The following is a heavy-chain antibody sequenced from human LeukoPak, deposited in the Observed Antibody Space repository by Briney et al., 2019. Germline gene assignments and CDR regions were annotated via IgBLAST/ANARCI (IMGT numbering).Heavy chain of an antibody. J-gene: IGHJ5*02. V-gene: IGHV4-30-4*01. CDR1: GGSISSGDYY. D-gene: IGHD3-10*01. CDR2: IYYSGST. Sequence: SQTLSLTCTVSGGSISSGDYYWSWIRQPPGKSLEWIGYIYYSGSTYYNPSLKSRVTISVDTSKNQFSLKLSSVTAADTAVYYCARDLGEQTNWFDPWGQGTLVTVSS. CDR3: ARDLGEQTNWFDP.